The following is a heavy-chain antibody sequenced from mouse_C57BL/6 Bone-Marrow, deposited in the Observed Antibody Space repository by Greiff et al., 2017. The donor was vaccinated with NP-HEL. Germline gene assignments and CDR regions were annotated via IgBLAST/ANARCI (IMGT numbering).Heavy chain of an antibody. V-gene: IGHV1-59*01. Sequence: VKLQQPGAELVRPGTSVKLSCKASGYTFTSYWMHWVKQRPGQGLEWIGVIDPSDSYTNYNQKFKGKATLTVDTSSSTAYMQLSSLTSEDSAVYYCARKVAPYYYAMDYWGQGTSVTVSS. CDR3: ARKVAPYYYAMDY. CDR2: IDPSDSYT. CDR1: GYTFTSYW. J-gene: IGHJ4*01. D-gene: IGHD1-1*01.